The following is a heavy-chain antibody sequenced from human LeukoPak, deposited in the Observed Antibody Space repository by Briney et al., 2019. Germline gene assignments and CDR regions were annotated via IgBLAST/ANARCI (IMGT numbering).Heavy chain of an antibody. CDR2: ISPSLGIA. D-gene: IGHD6-13*01. CDR3: ARHPPPPHLAAAYPYNYYAIDV. CDR1: GGTFSSYA. J-gene: IGHJ6*02. V-gene: IGHV1-69*04. Sequence: GASGKVSCKASGGTFSSYAISWVRQAPGQGLEWRGRISPSLGIADYAQKFQGRVTITADKSTSAAYMGLSSLRAEDTAVYCCARHPPPPHLAAAYPYNYYAIDVWGHGTTVTVSS.